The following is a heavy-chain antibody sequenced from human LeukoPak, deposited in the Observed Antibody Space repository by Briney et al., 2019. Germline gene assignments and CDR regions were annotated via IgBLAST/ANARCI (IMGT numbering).Heavy chain of an antibody. CDR1: GFTFSSYA. V-gene: IGHV3-23*01. D-gene: IGHD3-3*02. CDR3: AKAQWHFWSGYYY. J-gene: IGHJ4*02. Sequence: PGGSLRLSCAASGFTFSSYAMSWVRQAPGKGLEWVSAISGSGGSTYYADSVKGRFTISRDNSKNTLYLQMNSPRAEDTAVYYCAKAQWHFWSGYYYWGQGTLVTVSS. CDR2: ISGSGGST.